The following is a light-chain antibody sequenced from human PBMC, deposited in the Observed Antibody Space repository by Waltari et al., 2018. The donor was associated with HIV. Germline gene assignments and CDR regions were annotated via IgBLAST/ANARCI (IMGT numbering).Light chain of an antibody. V-gene: IGLV2-14*01. Sequence: QSALTQPASVSGSPGQSITIPCPGTSSDVGGYNYVTWYQQHPGKAPKLMIYEVSNRSSGVSNRFSGSKSGNTASLTISGLQAEDEADYYCSSYTSSSTPVVFGGGTKLTVL. CDR2: EVS. J-gene: IGLJ2*01. CDR1: SSDVGGYNY. CDR3: SSYTSSSTPVV.